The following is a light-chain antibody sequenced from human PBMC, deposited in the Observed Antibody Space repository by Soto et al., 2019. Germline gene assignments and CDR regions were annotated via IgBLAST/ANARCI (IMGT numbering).Light chain of an antibody. CDR3: TSYTIATTWV. J-gene: IGLJ3*02. CDR2: DVS. Sequence: QSVLTQLASVSGSPGQSITIPCTGSSSDIGNYNYVSWYQQQHPGKAPKLMIYDVSTRPSGVSIRFSGSKSGNTASLTISGLQAEDEAFYYCTSYTIATTWVFGGGTKLTVL. CDR1: SSDIGNYNY. V-gene: IGLV2-14*03.